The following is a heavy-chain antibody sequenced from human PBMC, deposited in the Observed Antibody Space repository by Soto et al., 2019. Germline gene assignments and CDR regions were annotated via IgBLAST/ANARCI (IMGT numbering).Heavy chain of an antibody. CDR2: IWYDGSNK. J-gene: IGHJ3*02. D-gene: IGHD2-21*02. CDR3: ARATETDAFDI. Sequence: QVQLVESGGGVVQPGRSLRLSCAASGFTFSSYGMHWVRQAPGKGLEWVAVIWYDGSNKYYADSVKGRFTISRDNSKNTLYLQMNRLRAEDTAVYYCARATETDAFDIWGKGTMVTVSS. CDR1: GFTFSSYG. V-gene: IGHV3-33*01.